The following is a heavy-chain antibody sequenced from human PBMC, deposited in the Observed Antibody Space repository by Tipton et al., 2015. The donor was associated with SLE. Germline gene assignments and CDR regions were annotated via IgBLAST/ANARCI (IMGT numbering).Heavy chain of an antibody. J-gene: IGHJ4*02. CDR3: ARGGKGSGSWSYFDY. CDR2: INHSGST. CDR1: GGSISSGSYY. V-gene: IGHV4-39*07. D-gene: IGHD3-10*01. Sequence: TLSLTCTVSGGSISSGSYYWSWIRQPPGKGLEWIGEINHSGSTNYNPSLKSRVTISVDTSKNQFSLKLSSVTAADTAVYYCARGGKGSGSWSYFDYWGQGTLVTVSS.